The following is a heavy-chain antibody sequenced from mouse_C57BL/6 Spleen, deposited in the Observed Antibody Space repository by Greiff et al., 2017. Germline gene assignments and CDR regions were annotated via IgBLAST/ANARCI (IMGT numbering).Heavy chain of an antibody. CDR2: ISSGSSTI. V-gene: IGHV5-17*01. CDR3: ARGYGNF. D-gene: IGHD2-1*01. Sequence: EVKLMESGGGLVKPGGSLKLSCAASGFTFSDYGMHWVRQAPEKGLEWVAYISSGSSTIYYAATVKGRFTISRDNAKNTLFLQMTSLRSEDTAMYYCARGYGNFWGQGTSVTVSS. CDR1: GFTFSDYG. J-gene: IGHJ4*01.